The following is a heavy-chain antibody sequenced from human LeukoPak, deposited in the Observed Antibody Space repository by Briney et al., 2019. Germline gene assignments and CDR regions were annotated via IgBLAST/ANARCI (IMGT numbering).Heavy chain of an antibody. CDR3: ARELSEYSSGWVNYAMDV. CDR1: GYTFTRYG. D-gene: IGHD6-19*01. J-gene: IGHJ6*02. CDR2: ISGYNGNT. V-gene: IGHV1-18*01. Sequence: ASVKVSCKASGYTFTRYGISWVRQAPGQGLEWKGWISGYNGNTKYTQKLQGRVTMTTDTSTSTAYMELRSLRSDDTAVYYCARELSEYSSGWVNYAMDVWGQGTTVTVSS.